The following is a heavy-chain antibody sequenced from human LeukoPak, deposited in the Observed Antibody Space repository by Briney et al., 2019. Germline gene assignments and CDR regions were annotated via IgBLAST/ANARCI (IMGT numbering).Heavy chain of an antibody. CDR2: IYYSGST. CDR3: ARGGGYGDYEFDY. CDR1: GYSISSGYY. D-gene: IGHD4-17*01. Sequence: SETLSLTCTVSGYSISSGYYWGWIRPPPGKGLEWIGYIYYSGSTNYNPSLKSRVTISVDTSKNQFSLKVSSVTAADTAVYYCARGGGYGDYEFDYWGQGTLVTVSS. V-gene: IGHV4-61*01. J-gene: IGHJ4*02.